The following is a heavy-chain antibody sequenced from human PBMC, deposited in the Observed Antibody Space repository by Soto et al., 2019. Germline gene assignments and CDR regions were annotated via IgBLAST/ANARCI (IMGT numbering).Heavy chain of an antibody. J-gene: IGHJ5*02. CDR2: INHSGST. D-gene: IGHD3-10*01. Sequence: SETLSLTCAVYGGSFRRYYWRWIRQPPGKGLEWIGEINHSGSTNYNPSLKSRVTISVDTSKNQFSLKLSSVTAADTAVYYCARGRWGYYYGSGSYPCWFDPWGQGTLV. CDR1: GGSFRRYY. CDR3: ARGRWGYYYGSGSYPCWFDP. V-gene: IGHV4-34*01.